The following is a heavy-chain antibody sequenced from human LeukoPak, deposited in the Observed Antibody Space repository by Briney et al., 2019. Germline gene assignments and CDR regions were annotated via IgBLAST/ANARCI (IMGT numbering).Heavy chain of an antibody. CDR1: GGSISSGSYY. CDR2: IYHSGST. Sequence: PSQTLSLTCTVSGGSISSGSYYWSWIRQPPGKGLEWIGSIYHSGSTYYNPSLKSRVTISVDTSKNQFSLKLSSVTAADTAVYYCARDRSQRRLPFDYWGQGTLVTVSS. CDR3: ARDRSQRRLPFDY. V-gene: IGHV4-39*07. J-gene: IGHJ4*02. D-gene: IGHD4-11*01.